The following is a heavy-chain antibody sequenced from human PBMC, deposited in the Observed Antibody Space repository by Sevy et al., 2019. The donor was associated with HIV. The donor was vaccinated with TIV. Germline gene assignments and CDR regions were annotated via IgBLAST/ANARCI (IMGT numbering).Heavy chain of an antibody. J-gene: IGHJ4*02. CDR1: GYTFTGYY. V-gene: IGHV1-2*02. D-gene: IGHD3-10*01. CDR2: INPNSGGT. CDR3: ARVYSRGLGSGSYSY. Sequence: ASVKVSCKASGYTFTGYYMHWVRQAPGQGLEWMGWINPNSGGTNYAQKFQGRLTMTRDTSIRTAYMELSRLRSDDTAVYYCARVYSRGLGSGSYSYWGQGTLVTVSS.